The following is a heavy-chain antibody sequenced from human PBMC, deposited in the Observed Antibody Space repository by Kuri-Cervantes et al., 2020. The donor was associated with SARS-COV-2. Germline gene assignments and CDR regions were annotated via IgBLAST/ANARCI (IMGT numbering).Heavy chain of an antibody. CDR1: GGSISSYY. CDR2: IYYSGST. CDR3: ARVRIFGVPGFAFDI. D-gene: IGHD3-3*01. Sequence: SETLSLTCTVSGGSISSYYWSWIRQPPGKGLEWIGCIYYSGSTNYNPSLKSRVTISVDTSKNQFSLKLSSVTAADTAVYYCARVRIFGVPGFAFDIWGQGTMVTVSS. V-gene: IGHV4-59*01. J-gene: IGHJ3*02.